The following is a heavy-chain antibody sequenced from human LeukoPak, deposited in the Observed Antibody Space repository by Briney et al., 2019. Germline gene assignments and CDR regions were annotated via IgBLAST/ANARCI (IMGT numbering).Heavy chain of an antibody. V-gene: IGHV3-7*01. CDR3: ARDLVAARPGWFDP. CDR2: IKQDGGEK. CDR1: GFTFSSYW. D-gene: IGHD6-6*01. J-gene: IGHJ5*02. Sequence: GGSLRLSCAASGFTFSSYWMTWVRQAPGKGLEWVANIKQDGGEKYYLDSVKGRFTISRDNAKNSLYLQMNSLRAEDTAVYYCARDLVAARPGWFDPWGQGTLVTVSS.